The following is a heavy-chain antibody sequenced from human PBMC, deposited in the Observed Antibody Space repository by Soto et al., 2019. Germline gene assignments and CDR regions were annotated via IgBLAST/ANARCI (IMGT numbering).Heavy chain of an antibody. CDR1: GFTVSSNY. J-gene: IGHJ4*02. Sequence: GSLRLSCAASGFTVSSNYMSWVRQAPGKGLEWVSVIYSGGSTYYADSVKGRFTISRDNSKNTLYLQMNSLRAEDTAVYYCAGHAYGDLAPFDYWGQGPLVTVSS. CDR2: IYSGGST. V-gene: IGHV3-53*01. D-gene: IGHD4-17*01. CDR3: AGHAYGDLAPFDY.